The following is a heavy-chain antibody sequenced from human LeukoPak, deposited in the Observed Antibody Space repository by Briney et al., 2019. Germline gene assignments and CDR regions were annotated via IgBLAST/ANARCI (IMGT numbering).Heavy chain of an antibody. J-gene: IGHJ4*02. CDR1: GFTFSGYY. D-gene: IGHD2-15*01. Sequence: GASVKVSCKASGFTFSGYYMHWVRQAPGQGFEWMGWINPNSGGTNYAQKFQGRVTMTRDTSISTAYMELSRLRTDDTAVYYCSKGNCSGGTCLLPHDFWGQGTLVTVSS. V-gene: IGHV1-2*02. CDR2: INPNSGGT. CDR3: SKGNCSGGTCLLPHDF.